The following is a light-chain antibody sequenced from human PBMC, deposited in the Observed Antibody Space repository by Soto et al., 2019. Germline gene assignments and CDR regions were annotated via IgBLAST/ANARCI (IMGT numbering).Light chain of an antibody. CDR1: QSVSNN. CDR2: GAS. Sequence: EIVMTQSPATLSVSPGERATLSCRASQSVSNNLAWYQQKPGQAPRLLIYGASTRATGIPARFSGSGSGTEFTLTISSLQSEDFAVYYCQQYNNWPRIPFGQGTRLEIK. J-gene: IGKJ5*01. CDR3: QQYNNWPRIP. V-gene: IGKV3-15*01.